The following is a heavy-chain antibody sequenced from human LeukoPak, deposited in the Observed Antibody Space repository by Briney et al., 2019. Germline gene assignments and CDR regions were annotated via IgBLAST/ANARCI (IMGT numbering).Heavy chain of an antibody. Sequence: GESLKISCKGSGYSFTSYWIGWVRQMPGKGLERMGIIYPGDSDTRYSPSFQGQVTISADKSISTAYLQWSSLKASDTAMYYCARLPISAMSAFDIWGQGTMVTVSS. CDR3: ARLPISAMSAFDI. D-gene: IGHD3-9*01. CDR2: IYPGDSDT. V-gene: IGHV5-51*01. CDR1: GYSFTSYW. J-gene: IGHJ3*02.